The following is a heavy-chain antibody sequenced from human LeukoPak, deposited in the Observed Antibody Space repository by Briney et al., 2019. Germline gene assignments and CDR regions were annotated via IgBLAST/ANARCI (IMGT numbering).Heavy chain of an antibody. Sequence: PETLSLTCAVYGGSFSGYYWSWIRQPPGKGLEWIGEINHSGSTNYNPSLKSRVTISVDTSKNQFSLKLSSVTAADTAVYYCARDKTYYYDSSGYYPLLYWGQGTLVTVSS. CDR3: ARDKTYYYDSSGYYPLLY. CDR1: GGSFSGYY. J-gene: IGHJ4*02. V-gene: IGHV4-34*01. CDR2: INHSGST. D-gene: IGHD3-22*01.